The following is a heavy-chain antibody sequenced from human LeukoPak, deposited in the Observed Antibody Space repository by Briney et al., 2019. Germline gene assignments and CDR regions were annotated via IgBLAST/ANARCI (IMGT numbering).Heavy chain of an antibody. CDR1: GYTFTSYD. J-gene: IGHJ5*02. CDR2: INPNSGGT. V-gene: IGHV1-2*02. D-gene: IGHD6-13*01. CDR3: AREGYEAAAGDWFDP. Sequence: ASVKVSCKASGYTFTSYDINWVRQATGQGLELMGWINPNSGGTNYAQKFQGRVTMTRDTSISTAYMELSRLRSDDTAVYYCAREGYEAAAGDWFDPWGQGTLVTVSS.